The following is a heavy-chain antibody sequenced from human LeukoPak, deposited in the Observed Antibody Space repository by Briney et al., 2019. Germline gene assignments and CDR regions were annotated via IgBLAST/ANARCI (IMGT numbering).Heavy chain of an antibody. CDR1: GDSFSSHY. CDR2: ISYIGST. CDR3: ARDLVTVTKGFDI. D-gene: IGHD4-17*01. Sequence: SETLSLTCAVSGDSFSSHYWTWIRQPPGKGLEWIGYISYIGSTNYNPSLKSRVTISIDTSKSQFSLKLSSVTAAATAVYYCARDLVTVTKGFDIWGQGTMVSVSS. J-gene: IGHJ3*02. V-gene: IGHV4-59*11.